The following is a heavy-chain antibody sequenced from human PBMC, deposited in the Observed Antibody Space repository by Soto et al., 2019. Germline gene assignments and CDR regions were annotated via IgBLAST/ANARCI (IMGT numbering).Heavy chain of an antibody. CDR3: AKDNHVDTAMVTFHYFDY. Sequence: GVLRLSCAASGFTFDDYTMHWVRQAPGKGLEWVSLISWDGGSTYYADSVKGRFTISRDNSKNSLYLQMNSLRTEDTALYYCAKDNHVDTAMVTFHYFDYWGQGTLVTVSS. D-gene: IGHD5-18*01. CDR1: GFTFDDYT. CDR2: ISWDGGST. V-gene: IGHV3-43*01. J-gene: IGHJ4*02.